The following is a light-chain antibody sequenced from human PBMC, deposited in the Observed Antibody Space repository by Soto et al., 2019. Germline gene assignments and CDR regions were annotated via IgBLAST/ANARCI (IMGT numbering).Light chain of an antibody. CDR1: HSLVYADGNTY. CDR2: KIS. V-gene: IGKV2-30*01. CDR3: MQGTHWPLT. J-gene: IGKJ5*01. Sequence: VVMTQSPLSLPVTLGQPASISCSSTHSLVYADGNTYLQWFQQRPGQSPRRLIYKISNRDSGVPDRFSGSGSGTDFTQQISRVEAEDVGVYYCMQGTHWPLTFGQGTRLEIK.